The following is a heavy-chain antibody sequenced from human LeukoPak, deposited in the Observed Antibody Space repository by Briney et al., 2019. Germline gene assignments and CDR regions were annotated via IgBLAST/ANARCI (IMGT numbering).Heavy chain of an antibody. V-gene: IGHV4-61*01. CDR3: ARDWSGSYSPFDY. D-gene: IGHD1-26*01. CDR2: IYYSGST. Sequence: SETLSLTCTVSGGSVSSGSYCWSWIRQPPGKGLEWIGYIYYSGSTNYNPALKSRVTVAVDTSKNQFSLKLSSVTAADTAVYYCARDWSGSYSPFDYWGQGTLVTVSS. CDR1: GGSVSSGSYC. J-gene: IGHJ4*02.